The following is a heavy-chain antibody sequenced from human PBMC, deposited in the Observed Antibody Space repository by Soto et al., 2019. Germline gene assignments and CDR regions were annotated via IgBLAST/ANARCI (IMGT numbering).Heavy chain of an antibody. Sequence: QVQLVQSGAEVKKSGASVKVSCKASGYTFTDYHMHWVRQAPGQGLEWMGWITPDSGDTKYAQKFQGRVTMTRDTSISTVYMELTSLTSDDTAVYFCARDRRGGMATPPDAFDIWGQGTMVTVSS. CDR2: ITPDSGDT. J-gene: IGHJ3*02. CDR1: GYTFTDYH. D-gene: IGHD3-10*01. V-gene: IGHV1-2*02. CDR3: ARDRRGGMATPPDAFDI.